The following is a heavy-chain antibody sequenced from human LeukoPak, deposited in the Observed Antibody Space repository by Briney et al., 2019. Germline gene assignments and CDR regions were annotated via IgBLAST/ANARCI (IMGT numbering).Heavy chain of an antibody. CDR1: GFSFSNNP. D-gene: IGHD1-26*01. CDR3: ARGSATTLYYYYYMDV. J-gene: IGHJ6*03. Sequence: HPGRSLRLSSAASGFSFSNNPMHWVRQAPGRGLEWVAVSSSDGNNEYYADSVKGRFTISRDNSKNTLYLQMNSLRPEDTAVYYCARGSATTLYYYYYMDVWGKGTTVTVSS. CDR2: SSSDGNNE. V-gene: IGHV3-30*01.